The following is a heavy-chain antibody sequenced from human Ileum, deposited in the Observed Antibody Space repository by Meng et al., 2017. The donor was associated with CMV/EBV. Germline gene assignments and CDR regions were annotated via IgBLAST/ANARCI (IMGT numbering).Heavy chain of an antibody. CDR3: TRVRSSGSYFDS. CDR1: GGSISSGGYY. D-gene: IGHD6-19*01. CDR2: IYYNGNT. Sequence: QVQLQESGPGLGTPSQTLSLTCSVSGGSISSGGYYWSWIRQHPGKGLEWIAYIYYNGNTYYNPSLRNRVTISLDTSKNHFSLNLSSVTAADTAVYYCTRVRSSGSYFDSWGQGTLVTVSS. V-gene: IGHV4-31*03. J-gene: IGHJ4*02.